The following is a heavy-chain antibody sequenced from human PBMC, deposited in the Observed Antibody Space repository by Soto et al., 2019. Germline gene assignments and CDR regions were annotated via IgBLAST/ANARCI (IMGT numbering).Heavy chain of an antibody. Sequence: SETLSLTCTVSGGSISSYCWSWIRQPPGKGLEWIGYIYYSGSTNYSPSLKSRVTISVDTSKNQFSLKLSSVTAADTAVYYCAGTGTTNRSDYWGQGTLVTV. CDR3: AGTGTTNRSDY. CDR1: GGSISSYC. V-gene: IGHV4-59*01. J-gene: IGHJ4*02. D-gene: IGHD1-1*01. CDR2: IYYSGST.